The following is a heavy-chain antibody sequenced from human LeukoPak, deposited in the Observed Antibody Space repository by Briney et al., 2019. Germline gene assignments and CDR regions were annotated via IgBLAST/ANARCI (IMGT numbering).Heavy chain of an antibody. CDR1: GFTFSSYW. D-gene: IGHD5-12*01. CDR2: ISSSGSTI. V-gene: IGHV3-48*04. CDR3: AGLPTDY. J-gene: IGHJ4*02. Sequence: GGSLRLSCAASGFTFSSYWMNWVRQGQGQGLEWVSYISSSGSTIYYANSVKGRFTTSRDNATNSLYLQMHSLRPEDTAVYYCAGLPTDYWGQGTLVTVSS.